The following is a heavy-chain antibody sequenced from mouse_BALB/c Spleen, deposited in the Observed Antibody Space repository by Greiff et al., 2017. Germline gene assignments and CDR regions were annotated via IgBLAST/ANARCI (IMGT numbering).Heavy chain of an antibody. J-gene: IGHJ4*01. CDR2: ISPSTGYA. CDR3: ARWVLGYAMDY. V-gene: IGHV1-7*01. D-gene: IGHD3-1*01. CDR1: GYTFTSYG. Sequence: VQLQQSGAELAKPGASVKMSCKASGYTFTSYGMHWVKQTPGQGLEWIGYISPSTGYAEYNQKVKDKATLAADKTSSTAYMQLSSLTYKDTAVYYCARWVLGYAMDYWGQGTSVTVSS.